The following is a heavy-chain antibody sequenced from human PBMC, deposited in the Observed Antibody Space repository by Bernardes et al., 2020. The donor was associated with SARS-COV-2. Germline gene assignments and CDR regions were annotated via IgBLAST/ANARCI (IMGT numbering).Heavy chain of an antibody. CDR1: GFIFNNYA. V-gene: IGHV3-9*01. CDR2: ISWNSGKI. CDR3: ARAVTDVFDI. D-gene: IGHD2-21*02. Sequence: GGSLRLSCAASGFIFNNYAMHWVRQAPGKGLEWVSGISWNSGKIDYGDSVKGRFTISRDNAKTSLFLQMNSLRVEDTAVYYCARAVTDVFDIWGQGTMVTVSS. J-gene: IGHJ3*02.